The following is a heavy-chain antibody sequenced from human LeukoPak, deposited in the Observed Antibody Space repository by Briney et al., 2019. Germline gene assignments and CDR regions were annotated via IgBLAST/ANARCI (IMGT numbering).Heavy chain of an antibody. CDR3: ARGGDYVWGSYRPREYFQH. J-gene: IGHJ1*01. CDR1: GGSISNYY. D-gene: IGHD3-16*02. Sequence: SETLSLTCTVSGGSISNYYWSWIRQPPGKGLEWIGYIHYSGSTNYNPSLKSRVTISVDTSKNQFSLKLSSVTAADTAVYYCARGGDYVWGSYRPREYFQHWGQGTLVTVSS. V-gene: IGHV4-59*12. CDR2: IHYSGST.